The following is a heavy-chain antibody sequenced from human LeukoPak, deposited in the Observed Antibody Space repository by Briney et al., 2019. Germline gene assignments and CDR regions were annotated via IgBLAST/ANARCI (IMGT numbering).Heavy chain of an antibody. CDR2: TYSGGST. CDR1: GFTVSSNY. CDR3: ARDLVYYYDSSGQII. J-gene: IGHJ3*02. D-gene: IGHD3-22*01. Sequence: GGSLRLSCAASGFTVSSNYMSWVRQAPGKGLEWVSVTYSGGSTYYADSVKGRFTISRDNSKNTLYLQMNSLRAEDTAVYYCARDLVYYYDSSGQIIWGQGTMVTVSS. V-gene: IGHV3-53*01.